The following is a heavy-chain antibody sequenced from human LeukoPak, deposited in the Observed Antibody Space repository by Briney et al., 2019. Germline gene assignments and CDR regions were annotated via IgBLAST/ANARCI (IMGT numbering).Heavy chain of an antibody. Sequence: GGSLRLSCAAPGFSLTNFAMSWVGQAPGKGLEWVSLIIGSSGDTFYADSVKGRFTISRDNSKNRLYLQMNSLRAEDTALYYCAKGAYDYIEMGYFDYWGQGTLVTVSS. J-gene: IGHJ4*02. CDR1: GFSLTNFA. V-gene: IGHV3-23*01. CDR2: IIGSSGDT. CDR3: AKGAYDYIEMGYFDY. D-gene: IGHD5-12*01.